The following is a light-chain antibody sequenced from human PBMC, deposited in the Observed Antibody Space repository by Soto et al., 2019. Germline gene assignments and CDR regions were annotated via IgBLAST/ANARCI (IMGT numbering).Light chain of an antibody. Sequence: EIVMTQSPATLSVSPGERATLSCRASQSVSSNLAWYQQKPVQAPRLLIYGASTRATGIPARFSGSGSETEFTLTISSLQSEDFAVDYCQQYNNWPGTFGQGTKVEIK. CDR3: QQYNNWPGT. CDR1: QSVSSN. J-gene: IGKJ1*01. CDR2: GAS. V-gene: IGKV3-15*01.